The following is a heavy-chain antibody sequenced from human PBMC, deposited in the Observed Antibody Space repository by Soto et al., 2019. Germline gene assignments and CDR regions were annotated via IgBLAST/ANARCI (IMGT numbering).Heavy chain of an antibody. CDR1: GFPFDDYT. CDR2: ISWDGGST. J-gene: IGHJ4*02. Sequence: TASGFPFDDYTMHWVRQAPGKGLEWVSLISWDGGSTYYADSVKGRFTISRDNSKHSLYLQMNSLRTEDTALYYCEKDHDYGDSLGVLDYCGQGTLVTVSS. D-gene: IGHD4-17*01. V-gene: IGHV3-43*01. CDR3: EKDHDYGDSLGVLDY.